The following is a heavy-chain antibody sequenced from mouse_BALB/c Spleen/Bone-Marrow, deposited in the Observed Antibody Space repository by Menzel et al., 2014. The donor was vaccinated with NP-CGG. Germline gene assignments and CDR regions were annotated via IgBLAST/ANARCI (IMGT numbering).Heavy chain of an antibody. CDR2: IDPASDDT. CDR1: GFKFKDTH. V-gene: IGHV14-3*02. J-gene: IGHJ3*01. Sequence: EEQLAESGAELVKPGASVKLSCTASGFKFKDTHMHWVKQRPEQGLEWIGRIDPASDDTKYDPKFQGKAAITGDTSSNTAYLQLSSLTSEDTAVYYCSRDYGVTAWFAYWGQCTLVTVSA. CDR3: SRDYGVTAWFAY. D-gene: IGHD1-1*01.